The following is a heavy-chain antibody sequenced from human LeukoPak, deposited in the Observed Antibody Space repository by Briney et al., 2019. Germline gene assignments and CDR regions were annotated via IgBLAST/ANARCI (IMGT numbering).Heavy chain of an antibody. D-gene: IGHD3-3*01. CDR1: GGTFSSYA. V-gene: IGHV1-69*05. Sequence: PVKVSCKASGGTFSSYAISWVRQAPGQGLEWMGRIIPIFGTANYAQKFQGRVTITTDESTSTAYMELSSLRSEDTAVYYCASSRSLDFWSGYSGYWGQGTMVTVSS. CDR3: ASSRSLDFWSGYSGY. J-gene: IGHJ4*02. CDR2: IIPIFGTA.